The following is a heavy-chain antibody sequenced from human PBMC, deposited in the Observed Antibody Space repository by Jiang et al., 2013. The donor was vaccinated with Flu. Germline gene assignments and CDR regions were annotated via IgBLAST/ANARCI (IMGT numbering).Heavy chain of an antibody. V-gene: IGHV3-53*01. J-gene: IGHJ5*02. D-gene: IGHD6-6*01. CDR2: IYSGGST. Sequence: GGGLIQPGGSLRLSCAASGFTVSSNYMSWVRQAPGKGLEWVSVIYSGGSTYYADSVKGRFTISRDNSKNTLYLQMNSLRAEDTAVYYYARAYSSSLDWFDPWGQGTLVTVSS. CDR1: GFTVSSNY. CDR3: ARAYSSSLDWFDP.